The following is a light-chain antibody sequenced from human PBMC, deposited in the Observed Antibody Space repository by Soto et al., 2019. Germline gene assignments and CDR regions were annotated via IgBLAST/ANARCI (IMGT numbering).Light chain of an antibody. Sequence: EIVLTQSPGTLSLSPGESATLSCRASQGIGRYLAWFQQKPGQAPRLLIYDASTRATGLPARFSGSGSGTNFPRTISRLEPEDLAVYYCQQRSNWPLTFGPGTKVEIK. CDR2: DAS. J-gene: IGKJ3*01. CDR1: QGIGRY. V-gene: IGKV3-11*01. CDR3: QQRSNWPLT.